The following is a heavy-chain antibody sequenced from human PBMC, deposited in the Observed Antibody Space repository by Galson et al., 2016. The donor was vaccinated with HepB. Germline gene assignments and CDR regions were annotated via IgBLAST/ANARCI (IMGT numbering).Heavy chain of an antibody. CDR2: ISFDGSVK. Sequence: SLRLSCAASGFIFSDHGMHWVRQAPGKGLEWVSSISFDGSVKNYVDSVKGRFTISRDNSKNTVYLQMNNLGVADTAVYYCAKDRVKYVEYFDHWGQGSLVTVSS. V-gene: IGHV3-30*18. D-gene: IGHD3-16*01. CDR1: GFIFSDHG. J-gene: IGHJ4*02. CDR3: AKDRVKYVEYFDH.